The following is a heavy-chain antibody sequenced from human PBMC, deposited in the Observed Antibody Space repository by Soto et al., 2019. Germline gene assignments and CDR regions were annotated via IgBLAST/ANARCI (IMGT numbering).Heavy chain of an antibody. Sequence: PSETLSLTCTVSGGSISSGCYYWSWIRQRPGKGLEWIGYIYYSGSTYYNPSLKSRVTISVDTSKNQFSLKLSSVTAADTAVYYCARDRRYYDSRGYSSFDYWGQGTLVTVSS. CDR2: IYYSGST. CDR1: GGSISSGCYY. CDR3: ARDRRYYDSRGYSSFDY. D-gene: IGHD3-22*01. J-gene: IGHJ4*02. V-gene: IGHV4-31*03.